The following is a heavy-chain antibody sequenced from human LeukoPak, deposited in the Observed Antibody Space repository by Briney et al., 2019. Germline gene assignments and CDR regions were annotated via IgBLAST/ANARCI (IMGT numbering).Heavy chain of an antibody. V-gene: IGHV4-59*08. CDR2: IYYSGST. CDR3: ARQNANYYDSSGYIDY. CDR1: GGSISSYY. Sequence: SETLSLTCTVSGGSISSYYWSWIRQPPGKGLEWIGYIYYSGSTNYNPSLKSRVTISVDTSKNQFSLKLSSVTAADTAVYYCARQNANYYDSSGYIDYWGQGTLVTVSS. J-gene: IGHJ4*02. D-gene: IGHD3-22*01.